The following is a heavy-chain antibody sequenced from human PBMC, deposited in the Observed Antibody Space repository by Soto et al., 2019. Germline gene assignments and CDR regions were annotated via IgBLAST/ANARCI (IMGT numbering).Heavy chain of an antibody. CDR2: ISPSGTT. V-gene: IGHV4-34*01. D-gene: IGHD6-6*01. CDR3: ARAPKVSGSAQTRPDF. J-gene: IGHJ4*02. CDR1: SGSLSGYY. Sequence: SETLSLTCSLYSGSLSGYYWSWIRQPPGKGLEWIGEISPSGTTNYSPSLKSRVTISVDTSKNQFSLNLTSLTAADTAVYYCARAPKVSGSAQTRPDFWGQGSLVTVSS.